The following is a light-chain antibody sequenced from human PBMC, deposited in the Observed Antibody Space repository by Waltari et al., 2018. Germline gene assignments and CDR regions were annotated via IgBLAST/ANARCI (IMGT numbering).Light chain of an antibody. Sequence: QSALTQPASVSGSPGQSITISCSGVGSAAGASDYVSWHQHHPGKAPQVIIYDVTNRPSVDSDRFSASKSANTASLTISRLQPEDEADYYCSSQTLDGLVLFGGGTRLTVL. CDR3: SSQTLDGLVL. CDR1: GSAAGASDY. V-gene: IGLV2-14*03. CDR2: DVT. J-gene: IGLJ2*01.